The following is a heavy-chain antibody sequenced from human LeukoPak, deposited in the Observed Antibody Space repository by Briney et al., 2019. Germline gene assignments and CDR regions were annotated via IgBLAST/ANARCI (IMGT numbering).Heavy chain of an antibody. CDR1: GGSISSHY. V-gene: IGHV4-4*07. Sequence: TSSETLSLTCSVSGGSISSHYGSWIRQPAGKGLEWIGRVYTRGNTDYNPSLKSRLIMSVDMSKSQFSLSLSSVTAADTAVYYCARGHQGSTPHDAFDVWGPGTMVTVSS. CDR2: VYTRGNT. J-gene: IGHJ3*01. CDR3: ARGHQGSTPHDAFDV. D-gene: IGHD5/OR15-5a*01.